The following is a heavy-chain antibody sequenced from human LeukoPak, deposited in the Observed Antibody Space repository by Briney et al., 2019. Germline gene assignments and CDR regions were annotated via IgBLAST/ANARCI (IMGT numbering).Heavy chain of an antibody. CDR2: ISYDGSNK. J-gene: IGHJ4*02. CDR3: AKAGYSSGRRNFDY. CDR1: GFSFSSFG. V-gene: IGHV3-30*18. D-gene: IGHD6-19*01. Sequence: PGGSLRLSCAASGFSFSSFGMHWVRQAPGKGLEWVAVISYDGSNKFYADSVKGRFTISRDNSKNTLYLQMNSLRAEDTAVFYCAKAGYSSGRRNFDYSGAGNLVTVSS.